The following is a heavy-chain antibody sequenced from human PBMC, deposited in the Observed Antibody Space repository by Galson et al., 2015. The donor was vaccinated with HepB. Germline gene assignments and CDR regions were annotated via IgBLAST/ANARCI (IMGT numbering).Heavy chain of an antibody. CDR2: ISAYNGNT. Sequence: SVKVSCKASGYTFTSYGISWVRQAPGQGLEWMGWISAYNGNTNYAQKLQGRVTMTTDTSTSTAYMELRSLRSDDTAVYYCARVGSRPNYDFWSGYTNDAFDIWGQGTMVTVSS. CDR1: GYTFTSYG. CDR3: ARVGSRPNYDFWSGYTNDAFDI. D-gene: IGHD3-3*01. J-gene: IGHJ3*02. V-gene: IGHV1-18*01.